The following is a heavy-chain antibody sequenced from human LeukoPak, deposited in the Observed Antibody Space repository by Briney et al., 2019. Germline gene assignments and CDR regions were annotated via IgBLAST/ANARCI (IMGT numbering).Heavy chain of an antibody. J-gene: IGHJ4*02. Sequence: GGSLRLSCAASGFTFSSYSMNWVRQAPGKGLEWVSSISSSSSYIYYADSVKGRFTISRDNAKKSLYLQMNSLRAEDTAVYYCARATTYDILTGFSDYWGQGTLVTVSS. CDR1: GFTFSSYS. V-gene: IGHV3-21*01. D-gene: IGHD3-9*01. CDR3: ARATTYDILTGFSDY. CDR2: ISSSSSYI.